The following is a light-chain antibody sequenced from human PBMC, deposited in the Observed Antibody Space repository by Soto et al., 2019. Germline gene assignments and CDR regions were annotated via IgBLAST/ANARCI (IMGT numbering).Light chain of an antibody. V-gene: IGLV2-14*01. Sequence: QSALTQPASVSGSPGQSITISCTGTSSDVGGYNYVSWYQQHPGKAPNLMIYEVTNRPSGVSNRFSGSKTGNTASLTISGLQAEDEADYYCFSHRSGDSHVFGTGTKVTVL. J-gene: IGLJ1*01. CDR2: EVT. CDR3: FSHRSGDSHV. CDR1: SSDVGGYNY.